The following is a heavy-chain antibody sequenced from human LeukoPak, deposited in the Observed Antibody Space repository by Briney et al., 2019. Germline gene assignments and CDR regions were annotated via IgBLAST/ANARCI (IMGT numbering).Heavy chain of an antibody. Sequence: SETLSLTCGVYGESSSGYFWNWIRQSPEKGLEWIGEINHSGTTDFNPSLKSRVSILVDTPKKQFSLRLTSVTAADTAVYYCATRSLKIAAARCFDNWGQGTPVLVSS. CDR2: INHSGTT. V-gene: IGHV4-34*01. CDR1: GESSSGYF. J-gene: IGHJ4*02. D-gene: IGHD2-21*01. CDR3: ATRSLKIAAARCFDN.